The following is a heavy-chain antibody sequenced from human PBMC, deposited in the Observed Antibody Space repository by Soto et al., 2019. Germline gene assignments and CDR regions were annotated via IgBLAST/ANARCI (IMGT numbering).Heavy chain of an antibody. J-gene: IGHJ5*02. Sequence: GGSLRLSCAASGFTFSSYAMSWVRQAPGKGLEWVSAIGGSGGSTYYADSVKGRFTISRDNSKNTLYLQMNSLRAEDTAVYYCAKGRYDSSGYYAWGQGTLVTVSS. V-gene: IGHV3-23*01. D-gene: IGHD3-22*01. CDR1: GFTFSSYA. CDR3: AKGRYDSSGYYA. CDR2: IGGSGGST.